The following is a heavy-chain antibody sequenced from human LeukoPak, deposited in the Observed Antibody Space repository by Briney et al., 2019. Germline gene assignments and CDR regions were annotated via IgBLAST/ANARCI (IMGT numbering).Heavy chain of an antibody. J-gene: IGHJ4*02. CDR1: GFTFSNYV. CDR3: AKSVDYGDYFDY. D-gene: IGHD4-17*01. Sequence: GGSLRLSCAASGFTFSNYVMSWVRQAPGKGLEWVSAISDSGNSIYYADSVKGRFTISRDSSKNTLYLHMSSLTAEDTAVYYCAKSVDYGDYFDYWGQGTTVTVSS. V-gene: IGHV3-23*01. CDR2: ISDSGNSI.